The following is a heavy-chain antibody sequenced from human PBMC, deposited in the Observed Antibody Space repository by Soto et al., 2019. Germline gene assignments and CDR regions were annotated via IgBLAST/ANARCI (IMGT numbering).Heavy chain of an antibody. J-gene: IGHJ6*02. D-gene: IGHD2-21*02. CDR3: ARGPAEVTYYYYGMDV. CDR2: IYYSGST. Sequence: SETLSLTCTVSGGYISSYYWSWIRQPPGKGLEWIGYIYYSGSTNYNPSLKSRVTISVDTSKNQFSLKLSSVTAADTAVYYCARGPAEVTYYYYGMDVWGQGTTVTVSS. V-gene: IGHV4-59*01. CDR1: GGYISSYY.